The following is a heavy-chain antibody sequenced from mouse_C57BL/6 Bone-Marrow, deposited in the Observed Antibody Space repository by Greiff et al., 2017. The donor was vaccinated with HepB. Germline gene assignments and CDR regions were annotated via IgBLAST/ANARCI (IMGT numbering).Heavy chain of an antibody. D-gene: IGHD1-1*01. J-gene: IGHJ4*01. CDR2: IYPRSGNT. CDR1: GYTFTSYG. Sequence: VQLVESGAELARPGASVKLSCKASGYTFTSYGISWVKQRTGQGLEWIGEIYPRSGNTYYNEKFKGKATLTADKSSSTAYMELRSLTSEDSAVYFCARGRDYAMDYWGQGTSVTVSS. V-gene: IGHV1-81*01. CDR3: ARGRDYAMDY.